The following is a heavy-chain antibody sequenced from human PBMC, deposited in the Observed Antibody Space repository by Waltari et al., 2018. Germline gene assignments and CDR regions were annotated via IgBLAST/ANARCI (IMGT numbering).Heavy chain of an antibody. J-gene: IGHJ5*02. CDR3: AREKGHVSTVPRYWFDP. CDR1: GYTFTSDG. V-gene: IGHV1-18*04. Sequence: QVQLVQSGAEVTKPGASVKVSCKASGYTFTSDGMSWVRQAPGQGLEWMGWISAYNGNTNYAQKLQGRVTMTTDTSTSTAYMELRSLRSDDTAVYYCAREKGHVSTVPRYWFDPWGQGTLVTVSS. CDR2: ISAYNGNT. D-gene: IGHD4-17*01.